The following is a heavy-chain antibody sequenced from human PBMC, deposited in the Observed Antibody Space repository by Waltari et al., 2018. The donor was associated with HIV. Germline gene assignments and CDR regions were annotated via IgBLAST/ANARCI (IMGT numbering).Heavy chain of an antibody. CDR3: ARDHGGIDY. Sequence: QVQLQESGPGLVKPSETLSLTCTVSGGSVSSGSYYWSWIRQPPGKGLEWIGYIYYSGSTNYNPSLKSRVTISVDTSKNQFSLKLSSVTAADTAVYYCARDHGGIDYWGQGTLVTVSS. V-gene: IGHV4-61*01. CDR2: IYYSGST. J-gene: IGHJ4*02. CDR1: GGSVSSGSYY.